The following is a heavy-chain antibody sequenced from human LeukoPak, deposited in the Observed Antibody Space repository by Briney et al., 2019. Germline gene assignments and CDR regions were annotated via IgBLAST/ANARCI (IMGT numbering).Heavy chain of an antibody. D-gene: IGHD3-3*01. Sequence: SQTLSLTCAISGDSVSSNSAAWNWIRQSPSRGLEWLGRTYYRSKWYNDYAVSVKSRITINPDTSKNQFSLQLNSVTPEDTAVYYCARGKSQRFLDVVTYPDYWGQGTLVTVSS. CDR2: TYYRSKWYN. CDR1: GDSVSSNSAA. V-gene: IGHV6-1*01. J-gene: IGHJ4*02. CDR3: ARGKSQRFLDVVTYPDY.